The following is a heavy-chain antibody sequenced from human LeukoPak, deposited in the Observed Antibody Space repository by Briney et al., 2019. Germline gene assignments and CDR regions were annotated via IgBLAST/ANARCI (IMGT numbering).Heavy chain of an antibody. CDR3: ARVGPWELLNFDY. CDR1: GYTFTGYY. V-gene: IGHV1-2*06. D-gene: IGHD1-26*01. CDR2: INPNRGGT. J-gene: IGHJ4*02. Sequence: ASVKVSCKASGYTFTGYYMHWVRQAPGQGLERMGRINPNRGGTNYAQKFQGRVTMTRDTSISTAYMELSRLRSDDTAVYYCARVGPWELLNFDYWGQGTLVTVSS.